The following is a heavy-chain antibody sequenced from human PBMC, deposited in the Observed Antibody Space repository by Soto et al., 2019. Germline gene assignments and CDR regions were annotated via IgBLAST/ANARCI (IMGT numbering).Heavy chain of an antibody. D-gene: IGHD7-27*01. J-gene: IGHJ4*02. CDR2: IYYSGST. Sequence: GSLRLSCTVSGGSISSYYWSWIRQPPGKGLEWIGYIYYSGSTNYNPSLKSRVTISVDTSKNQFSLKLSSVTAADTAVYYCARQSTNWGGHYFDYWGQGTLVTVSS. CDR3: ARQSTNWGGHYFDY. CDR1: GGSISSYY. V-gene: IGHV4-59*08.